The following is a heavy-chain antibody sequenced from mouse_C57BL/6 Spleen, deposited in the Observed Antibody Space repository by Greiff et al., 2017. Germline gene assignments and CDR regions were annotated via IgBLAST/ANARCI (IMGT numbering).Heavy chain of an antibody. J-gene: IGHJ2*01. Sequence: EVQLVESGGGLVKPGGSLKLSCAASGFTFSSYAMSWVRQTPEKRLEWVATISDGGSYTYYPDNVKGRFTISRDNAKNNLYLQMSHLKSEDTAMYYCARETNWYYFDYWGQGTTLTVSS. V-gene: IGHV5-4*01. CDR2: ISDGGSYT. D-gene: IGHD4-1*01. CDR3: ARETNWYYFDY. CDR1: GFTFSSYA.